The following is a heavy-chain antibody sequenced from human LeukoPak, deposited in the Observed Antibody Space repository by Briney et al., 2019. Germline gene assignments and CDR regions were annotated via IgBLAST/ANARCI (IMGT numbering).Heavy chain of an antibody. D-gene: IGHD2-15*01. J-gene: IGHJ6*02. CDR1: GFTFSSYG. CDR2: ISYDGSNK. CDR3: ARDSTGGGTYGMDV. V-gene: IGHV3-30*03. Sequence: GGSLRLSCAASGFTFSSYGMHWVRQAPGKGLEWVAVISYDGSNKYYADSLKGRFTIYRDNSKNTLYLQMNSLRAEDTAVYYCARDSTGGGTYGMDVWGQGTTVTVSS.